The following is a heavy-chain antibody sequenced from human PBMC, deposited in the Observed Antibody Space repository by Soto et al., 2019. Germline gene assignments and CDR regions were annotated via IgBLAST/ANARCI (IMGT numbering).Heavy chain of an antibody. Sequence: QVHLVQSGAEVKKPGASVKVSCKASGYSFTDDYMHWVRQAPGQGLEWMGWINTKTGGTNYAQRVQGRVTMTGDTSITTAYMELSRLRSDDTAVYYCARVGPTGWFDPWGQGTVVTVSS. V-gene: IGHV1-2*02. CDR2: INTKTGGT. CDR1: GYSFTDDY. CDR3: ARVGPTGWFDP. J-gene: IGHJ5*02.